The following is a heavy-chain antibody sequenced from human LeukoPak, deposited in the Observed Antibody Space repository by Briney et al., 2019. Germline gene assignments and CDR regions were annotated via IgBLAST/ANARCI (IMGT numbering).Heavy chain of an antibody. D-gene: IGHD2-15*01. Sequence: SETLSLTCTVSGGSISSYYWNWIRQPPGKGLEWIGYIYYSGSANYNPSLKSRVTISVDTSKNQFSLKLSSVTAADTALYFCARQTYSHDAFDIWGQGTMVTVSS. CDR2: IYYSGSA. CDR1: GGSISSYY. CDR3: ARQTYSHDAFDI. V-gene: IGHV4-59*08. J-gene: IGHJ3*02.